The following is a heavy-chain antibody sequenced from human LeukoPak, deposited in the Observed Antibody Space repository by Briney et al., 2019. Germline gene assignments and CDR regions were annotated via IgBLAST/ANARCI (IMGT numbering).Heavy chain of an antibody. CDR2: ISGSGGST. D-gene: IGHD6-13*01. V-gene: IGHV3-23*01. CDR1: GFTFSSYA. Sequence: GGSLRLSCAASGFTFSSYAMSWVRQAPGKGLEWVSAISGSGGSTYYADSVKGRLTISRDNSKNTLYLQMNSLRAEDTAVYYCAKEAYSSSWYSQLFHTDVWGKGTTVTISS. J-gene: IGHJ6*04. CDR3: AKEAYSSSWYSQLFHTDV.